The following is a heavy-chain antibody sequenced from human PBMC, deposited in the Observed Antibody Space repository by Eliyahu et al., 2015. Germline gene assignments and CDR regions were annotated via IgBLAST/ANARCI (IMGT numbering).Heavy chain of an antibody. Sequence: QITLKESGPTLVKPTQTLTLTCTFSXFSLSTSGXXVXXIXQPPGKXLEWLALIYWDDDKRYSPPLKSRLTITKDTSKNQVVLTMTNMDPVDTATYYCAHSPLGYCSSTSCYLPWFDPWGQGTLVTVSS. V-gene: IGHV2-5*02. CDR2: IYWDDDK. J-gene: IGHJ5*02. CDR1: XFSLSTSGXX. D-gene: IGHD2-2*01. CDR3: AHSPLGYCSSTSCYLPWFDP.